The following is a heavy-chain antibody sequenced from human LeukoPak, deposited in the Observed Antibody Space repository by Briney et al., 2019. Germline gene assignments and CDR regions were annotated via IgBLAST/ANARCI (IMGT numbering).Heavy chain of an antibody. J-gene: IGHJ4*02. CDR1: GCTFSDYA. CDR2: ISAGGGTT. V-gene: IGHV3-23*01. CDR3: ARDYPDFDY. Sequence: GGSLRLSCAASGCTFSDYAMSWVRQAPGKGLEWVSSISAGGGTTYYADSVRGRFTISRDSSKNTLYLQVTNLRAEDTAVYYCARDYPDFDYWGQGTLVTVSS.